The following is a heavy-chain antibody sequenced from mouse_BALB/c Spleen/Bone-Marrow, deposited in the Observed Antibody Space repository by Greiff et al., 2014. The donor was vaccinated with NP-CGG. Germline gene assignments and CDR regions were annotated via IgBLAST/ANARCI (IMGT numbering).Heavy chain of an antibody. J-gene: IGHJ3*01. CDR1: GFNIKDTY. D-gene: IGHD2-14*01. Sequence: VQLQQPGAELVKPGASVKLSCTASGFNIKDTYMHWGKQRPEQGLEWIGRIDPANGNTKYDPKFQGKATITADTSSNTAYLQLSSLTSEDTAVYYCARGYDEGFAYWGQGTLVTVSA. CDR2: IDPANGNT. V-gene: IGHV14-3*02. CDR3: ARGYDEGFAY.